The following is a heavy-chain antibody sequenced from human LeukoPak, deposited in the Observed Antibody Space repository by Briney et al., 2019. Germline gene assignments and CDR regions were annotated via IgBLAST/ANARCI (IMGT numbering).Heavy chain of an antibody. CDR1: GFTFSSYW. D-gene: IGHD5-12*01. CDR3: TTIRPGY. CDR2: IKDGGTTT. V-gene: IGHV3-74*01. Sequence: GGSLRLSCAASGFTFSSYWIHWVPQVPGKGLVWVSRIKDGGTTTDYADSVKGRFTISRDDAKSTLYLQMNSLRAEDTAVYYCTTIRPGYWGQGTLVTVSP. J-gene: IGHJ4*02.